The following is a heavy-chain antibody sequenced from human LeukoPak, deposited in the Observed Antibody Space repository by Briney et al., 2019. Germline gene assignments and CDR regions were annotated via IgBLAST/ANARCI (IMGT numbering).Heavy chain of an antibody. CDR2: INHSGIT. CDR3: ARDRVGATEGAFDI. V-gene: IGHV4-4*02. J-gene: IGHJ3*02. D-gene: IGHD1-26*01. Sequence: SETLSLTCAVSGGSITGINWSWVRQPPGKRLEWIGEINHSGITNYNPSLKSRVTISVDKSKNQFSLMLTSVTAADTAVYYCARDRVGATEGAFDIWGQGTMVTVSS. CDR1: GGSITGINW.